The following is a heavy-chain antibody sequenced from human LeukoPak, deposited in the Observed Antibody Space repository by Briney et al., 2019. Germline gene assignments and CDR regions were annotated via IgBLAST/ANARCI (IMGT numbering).Heavy chain of an antibody. CDR2: ISGSGGST. CDR3: AKDASYYYGSGSLFDY. D-gene: IGHD3-10*01. V-gene: IGHV3-23*01. Sequence: PGGSLRLSCAASGFTFSSYAMSWVRQAPGKGLEWVSAISGSGGSTYYADSVKGRFTISRDNSKNTLYLQMNSLRAEDTAVYYCAKDASYYYGSGSLFDYWGQGTLVTVSS. J-gene: IGHJ4*02. CDR1: GFTFSSYA.